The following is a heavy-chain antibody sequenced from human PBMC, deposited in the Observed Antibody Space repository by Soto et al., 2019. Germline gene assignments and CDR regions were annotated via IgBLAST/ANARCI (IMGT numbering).Heavy chain of an antibody. Sequence: SETLSLTCTVSGGSFSSYYWSWIRQPAGKXLEWIGRIYTSGGTNYNPSLKSRVTMSVDMSKNQFSLTLSSVTAADTAVYYCARSYYYGSGSYYMPYFYGMDVWGQGTTVTVSS. J-gene: IGHJ6*02. CDR3: ARSYYYGSGSYYMPYFYGMDV. D-gene: IGHD3-10*01. V-gene: IGHV4-4*07. CDR1: GGSFSSYY. CDR2: IYTSGGT.